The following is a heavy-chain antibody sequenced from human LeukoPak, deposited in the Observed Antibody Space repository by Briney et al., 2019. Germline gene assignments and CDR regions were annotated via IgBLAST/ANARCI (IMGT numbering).Heavy chain of an antibody. Sequence: SETLSLTCSVSDDSISDYYWSWIRQPPGKGLEWIGYIYTSGSTNYNPSLKSRVTISVDTSKNQFSLKLSSVTAADTAVYYCARGRRRGYSYGLYYWGQGTLVTVSS. J-gene: IGHJ4*02. CDR2: IYTSGST. CDR3: ARGRRRGYSYGLYY. V-gene: IGHV4-4*09. D-gene: IGHD5-18*01. CDR1: DDSISDYY.